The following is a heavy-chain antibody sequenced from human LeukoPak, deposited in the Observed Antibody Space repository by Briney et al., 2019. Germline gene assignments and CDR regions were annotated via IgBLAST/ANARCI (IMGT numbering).Heavy chain of an antibody. Sequence: GGSLRLSCAASGFTFSSYAMRWVRQAPGKGLEWVSAIWCGGGSTYYADSVKGRFTISRDNSKNTLYLQMNSLRAEDTAVYYCARIIAAAGRRGWFDPWGQGTLVTVSA. V-gene: IGHV3-23*01. J-gene: IGHJ5*02. CDR2: IWCGGGST. CDR3: ARIIAAAGRRGWFDP. CDR1: GFTFSSYA. D-gene: IGHD6-13*01.